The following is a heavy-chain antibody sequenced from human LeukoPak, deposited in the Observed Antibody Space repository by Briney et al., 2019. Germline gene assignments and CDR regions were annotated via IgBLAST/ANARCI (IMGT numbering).Heavy chain of an antibody. CDR3: AKDYYDTSGYYYGEYFQH. Sequence: GGSLRLSCAASGFTFNDYAMHWVRQVPGNGLERVSLISGDGGSTYYADSVKGRFTISRDNSKNSLYLQMNNLRTEDTALYYCAKDYYDTSGYYYGEYFQHWGQGTLVTVSS. CDR2: ISGDGGST. CDR1: GFTFNDYA. J-gene: IGHJ1*01. D-gene: IGHD3-22*01. V-gene: IGHV3-43*02.